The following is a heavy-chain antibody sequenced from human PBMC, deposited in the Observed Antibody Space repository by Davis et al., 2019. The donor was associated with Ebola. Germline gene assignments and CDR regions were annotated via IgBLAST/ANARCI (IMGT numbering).Heavy chain of an antibody. CDR1: GFTFSGSA. V-gene: IGHV3-7*01. CDR3: ARDPGGMYSGSPFDY. CDR2: IKQDGSEK. J-gene: IGHJ4*02. D-gene: IGHD1-26*01. Sequence: PGGSLRLSCAASGFTFSGSAMHWVRQASGKGLEWVANIKQDGSEKYYVDSVKGRFTISRDNAKNSLYLQMNSLRAEDTAVYYCARDPGGMYSGSPFDYWGQGTLVTVSS.